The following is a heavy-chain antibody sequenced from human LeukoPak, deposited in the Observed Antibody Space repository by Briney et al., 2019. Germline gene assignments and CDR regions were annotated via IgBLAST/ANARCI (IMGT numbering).Heavy chain of an antibody. CDR2: IIPIFGIA. CDR1: GGTFSSYA. D-gene: IGHD3-10*01. J-gene: IGHJ4*02. V-gene: IGHV1-69*04. Sequence: GASVKVSCKASGGTFSSYAISWVRQAPGQGLEWMGRIIPIFGIANYAQKFQGRVTITADKSTSTAYMEPSSLRSEDTAVYYCARDGTYYGSGSYGSDYWGQGTLVTVSS. CDR3: ARDGTYYGSGSYGSDY.